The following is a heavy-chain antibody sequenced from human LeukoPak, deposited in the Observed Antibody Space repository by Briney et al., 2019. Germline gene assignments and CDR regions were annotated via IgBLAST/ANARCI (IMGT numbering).Heavy chain of an antibody. Sequence: GGSLRLSCAASGFTFSNFWMSWVRQAPGKGLEWVASIKQGGSERYYVDSVKGRFTISRDNAKNSLFLQMNSLRAEDTAVYYCARDPLAGLYAFDVWGQGTMVIVSS. CDR1: GFTFSNFW. D-gene: IGHD6-19*01. J-gene: IGHJ3*01. V-gene: IGHV3-7*01. CDR3: ARDPLAGLYAFDV. CDR2: IKQGGSER.